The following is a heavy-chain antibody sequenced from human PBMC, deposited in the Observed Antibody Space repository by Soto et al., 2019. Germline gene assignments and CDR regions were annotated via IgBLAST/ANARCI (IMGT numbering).Heavy chain of an antibody. CDR3: EPSRLTIFGPLDV. V-gene: IGHV1-2*02. J-gene: IGHJ6*02. Sequence: AAVKVSCKACGYTFIGYYMHWVRQSPGQGLEWMGWINANSGGTNYAQKFKGRVTMTRDTSTSTAYMDLSSLRSDDTAVYYCEPSRLTIFGPLDVWGQGTTVTVS. D-gene: IGHD3-3*01. CDR2: INANSGGT. CDR1: GYTFIGYY.